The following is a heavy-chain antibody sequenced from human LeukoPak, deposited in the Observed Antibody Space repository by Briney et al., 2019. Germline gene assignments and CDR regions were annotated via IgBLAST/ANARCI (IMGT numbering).Heavy chain of an antibody. Sequence: GGSLRLSCAASGFTFTDYYMSWIRQAPGKGLEWVSYITNSGTTTYYTDSVKGRFTISRDNSKNTLYLQMNSLRAEDTAVYYCAKDRGSSGYRPTHFDYWGQGTLITASS. J-gene: IGHJ4*02. CDR2: ITNSGTTT. CDR1: GFTFTDYY. D-gene: IGHD3-22*01. CDR3: AKDRGSSGYRPTHFDY. V-gene: IGHV3-11*01.